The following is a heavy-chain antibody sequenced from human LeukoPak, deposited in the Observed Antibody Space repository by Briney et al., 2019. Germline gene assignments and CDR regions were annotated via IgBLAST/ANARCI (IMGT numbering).Heavy chain of an antibody. CDR3: AKMGNVGYGDYYYYGMDV. D-gene: IGHD4-17*01. V-gene: IGHV3-23*01. J-gene: IGHJ6*02. CDR2: ISGSGGST. CDR1: GFTFSSYA. Sequence: PGGSLRLSCAASGFTFSSYAMSWVRQAPGKELEWVSAISGSGGSTYYADSVKGRFTISRDNSKNTLYLQMNSLRAEDTAVYYCAKMGNVGYGDYYYYGMDVWGQGTTVTVSS.